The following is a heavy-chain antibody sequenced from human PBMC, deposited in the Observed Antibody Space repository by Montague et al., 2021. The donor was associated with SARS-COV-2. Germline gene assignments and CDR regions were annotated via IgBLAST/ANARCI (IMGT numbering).Heavy chain of an antibody. Sequence: YRRLSCAASGFTFSLYGLHWVRQAPGKGLEWVAVLSYDGSNKHYADSVKGRFTISSYNSKNTLSLQLNSLRDEDTAVYYCAKDRGDCSSSRCVRVWTYYYYGMDVWGQGTTVTVSS. J-gene: IGHJ6*02. V-gene: IGHV3-30*18. D-gene: IGHD2-2*01. CDR3: AKDRGDCSSSRCVRVWTYYYYGMDV. CDR1: GFTFSLYG. CDR2: LSYDGSNK.